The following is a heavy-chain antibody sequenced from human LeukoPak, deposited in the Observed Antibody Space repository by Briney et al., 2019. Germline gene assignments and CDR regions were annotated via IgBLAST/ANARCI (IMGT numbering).Heavy chain of an antibody. J-gene: IGHJ6*02. Sequence: GGSLRLSCAASGFTVSSNYMSWVRQAPGKGLEWVSVIYSGGNTYYAASVKGRFTIARDNFKNTLYLQMNSLRAEDTAVYYCARASSDLENYYYYGMDVWGQGTTVTVSS. CDR3: ARASSDLENYYYYGMDV. CDR2: IYSGGNT. D-gene: IGHD1-1*01. V-gene: IGHV3-53*01. CDR1: GFTVSSNY.